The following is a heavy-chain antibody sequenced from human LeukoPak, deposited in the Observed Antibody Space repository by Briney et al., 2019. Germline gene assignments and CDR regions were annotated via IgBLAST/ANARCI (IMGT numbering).Heavy chain of an antibody. CDR3: ARDPPEDSGSYSYYFDY. D-gene: IGHD1-26*01. CDR1: GFTFSSYA. V-gene: IGHV3-30-3*01. J-gene: IGHJ4*02. CDR2: ISYDGSNK. Sequence: GGSLRLSCAAPGFTFSSYAMHWVRQAPGKGLEWVAVISYDGSNKYYADSVKGRFTISRDNSKNTLYLQMNSLRAEDTAVYYCARDPPEDSGSYSYYFDYWGQGTLVTVSS.